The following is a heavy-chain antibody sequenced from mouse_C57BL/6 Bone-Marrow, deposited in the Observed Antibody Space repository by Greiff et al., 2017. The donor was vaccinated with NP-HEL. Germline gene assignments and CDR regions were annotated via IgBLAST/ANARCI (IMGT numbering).Heavy chain of an antibody. J-gene: IGHJ2*01. CDR1: GYTFTSYW. CDR3: ARWLMGY. D-gene: IGHD2-2*01. Sequence: QVQLQQPGAELVRPGSSVKLSCKASGYTFTSYWMDWVKQRPGQGLEWIGNIYPSDSETNYNQKFKDKATLTVDKSSSTAYMQLSSLTSEDSAVYCCARWLMGYWGQGTTLTVSS. CDR2: IYPSDSET. V-gene: IGHV1-61*01.